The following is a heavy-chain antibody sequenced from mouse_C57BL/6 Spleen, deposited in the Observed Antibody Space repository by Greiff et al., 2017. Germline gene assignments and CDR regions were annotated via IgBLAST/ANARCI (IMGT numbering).Heavy chain of an antibody. CDR2: IDPETGGT. V-gene: IGHV1-15*01. CDR1: GYTFTDYE. J-gene: IGHJ3*01. D-gene: IGHD1-1*02. Sequence: QVQLKESGAELVRPGASVTLSCKASGYTFTDYEMHWVKQTPVHGLEWIGAIDPETGGTAYNQKFKGKAILTADKSSSTAYMELRSLTSEDSAVYYCTRGGNGSPAWFAYWGQGTLVTVSA. CDR3: TRGGNGSPAWFAY.